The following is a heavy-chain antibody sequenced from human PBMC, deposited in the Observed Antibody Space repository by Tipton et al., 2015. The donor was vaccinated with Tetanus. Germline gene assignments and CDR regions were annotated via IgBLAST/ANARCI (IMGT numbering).Heavy chain of an antibody. V-gene: IGHV3-13*01. J-gene: IGHJ6*02. CDR2: IGTAGDT. CDR3: ARGSAGSPMDA. Sequence: SLRLSCAASGFTLSTYDIHWVRQPPGKGLEWVSGIGTAGDTHYSGSVKGRFTISRENVKHSLSLQLNNLRVGDTAVYYCARGSAGSPMDAWGQGTTVTVSS. CDR1: GFTLSTYD.